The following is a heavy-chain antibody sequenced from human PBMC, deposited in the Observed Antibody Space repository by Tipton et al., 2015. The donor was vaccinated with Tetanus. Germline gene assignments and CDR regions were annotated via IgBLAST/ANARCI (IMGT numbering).Heavy chain of an antibody. CDR1: GYTFTSYD. CDR3: ARYRSGWYNYFDY. CDR2: MKPGIGNT. V-gene: IGHV1-8*01. Sequence: QVQLVQSGPEVKKPGASVKVSCKASGYTFTSYDIHWVRQATGQGLEWMGWMKPGIGNTGYAQKFQGRVTMTRNTSISTAYMELSSLRSEDTAVYYCARYRSGWYNYFDYWGQGTLVTVSS. J-gene: IGHJ4*02. D-gene: IGHD6-19*01.